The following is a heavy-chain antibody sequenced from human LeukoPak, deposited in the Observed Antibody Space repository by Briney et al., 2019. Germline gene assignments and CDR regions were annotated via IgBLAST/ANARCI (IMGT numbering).Heavy chain of an antibody. V-gene: IGHV4-34*01. CDR1: GGSFSGYY. CDR2: INHSGST. J-gene: IGHJ5*02. D-gene: IGHD6-13*01. CDR3: ARGYSSSWYSYNWFDP. Sequence: SETLSLTCAVYGGSFSGYYWSWIRQPPGKGLEWIGEINHSGSTNYNPSLKGRVTISVDTSKNQFSLKLSSVTAADTAVYYCARGYSSSWYSYNWFDPWGQGTLVTVSS.